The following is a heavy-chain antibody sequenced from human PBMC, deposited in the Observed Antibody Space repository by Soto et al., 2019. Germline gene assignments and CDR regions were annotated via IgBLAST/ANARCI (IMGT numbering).Heavy chain of an antibody. V-gene: IGHV3-11*01. Sequence: GGSLRLSCAASGFTFSSYAMSWIRQAPGKGLEWVSYISSSGSTIYYADSVKGRFTISRDNAKNSLYLQMNSLRAEDTAVYYCARTMYYYGSGSPPYYYYYMDVWGKGTTVTVSS. CDR3: ARTMYYYGSGSPPYYYYYMDV. CDR1: GFTFSSYA. D-gene: IGHD3-10*01. CDR2: ISSSGSTI. J-gene: IGHJ6*03.